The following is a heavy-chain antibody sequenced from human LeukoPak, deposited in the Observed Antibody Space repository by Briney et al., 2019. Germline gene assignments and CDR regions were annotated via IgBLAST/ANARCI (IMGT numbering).Heavy chain of an antibody. CDR2: IYYSGST. CDR1: GGSISSGDYY. Sequence: PSQTLSLTCTVSGGSISSGDYYWSWIRQPPEKGLEWIGYIYYSGSTYYNPSLKSRVVISIDRSKNQFSLNLSSVTAADTAVYYCARGPPTPYCSSTSCYSDYWGQGTLVTVSS. D-gene: IGHD2-2*02. V-gene: IGHV4-30-4*01. J-gene: IGHJ4*02. CDR3: ARGPPTPYCSSTSCYSDY.